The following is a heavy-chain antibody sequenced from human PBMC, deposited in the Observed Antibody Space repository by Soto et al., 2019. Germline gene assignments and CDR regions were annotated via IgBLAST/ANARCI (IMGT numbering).Heavy chain of an antibody. CDR2: INPSGGST. V-gene: IGHV1-46*01. CDR1: GYTFTSYY. CDR3: ARVDGYSYGGVDY. Sequence: QVQLVQSGAEVKKPGPSVKVSCKASGYTFTSYYMHWVRQAPGQGLEWMGIINPSGGSTTYAQKFQGRVTMTGDTSTSTVYMELSSLRSDDTAVYYCARVDGYSYGGVDYWGQGTLVTVSS. D-gene: IGHD5-18*01. J-gene: IGHJ4*02.